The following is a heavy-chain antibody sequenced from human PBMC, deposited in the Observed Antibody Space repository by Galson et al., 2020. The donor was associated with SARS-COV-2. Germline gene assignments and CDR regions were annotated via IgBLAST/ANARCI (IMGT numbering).Heavy chain of an antibody. CDR3: ATEAAFARSRSNPLGGFDY. V-gene: IGHV1-24*01. CDR1: GYTLTELS. CDR2: FDPEDGET. D-gene: IGHD4-4*01. J-gene: IGHJ4*02. Sequence: ASVKVSCKVSGYTLTELSMHWVRQAPGKGLEWMGGFDPEDGETIYAQKFQGRVTMTEDTSTDTAYMELSSLRSEDTAVYYCATEAAFARSRSNPLGGFDYWGQGTLVTVSS.